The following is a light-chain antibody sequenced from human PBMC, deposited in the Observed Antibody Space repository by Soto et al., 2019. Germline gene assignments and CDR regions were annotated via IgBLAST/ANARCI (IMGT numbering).Light chain of an antibody. CDR2: AAS. Sequence: DIQMTQSPSSVSASVGDRVTITCRASQGVSNWLAWYQQKPGKAPKLLIYAASTLRSGVPSRFRGSGFGTDFTFTISSLQPEDFATYYCQQANSFPYTFGQGTKLEIK. J-gene: IGKJ2*01. CDR1: QGVSNW. CDR3: QQANSFPYT. V-gene: IGKV1-12*01.